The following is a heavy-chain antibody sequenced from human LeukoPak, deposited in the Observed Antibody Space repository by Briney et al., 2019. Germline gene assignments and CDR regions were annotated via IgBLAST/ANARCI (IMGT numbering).Heavy chain of an antibody. V-gene: IGHV3-23*01. CDR2: ISGSGGST. CDR3: AKVYCSSTSCYWDAFDI. J-gene: IGHJ3*02. Sequence: PGGSPRLSCAPPGFTFTGYAMSGVRQAPGKGLEWVSAISGSGGSTYYADSVKGRFTISRDNSKNTLYLQMNSLRAEDTAVYYCAKVYCSSTSCYWDAFDIWGQGTMVTVSS. CDR1: GFTFTGYA. D-gene: IGHD2-2*01.